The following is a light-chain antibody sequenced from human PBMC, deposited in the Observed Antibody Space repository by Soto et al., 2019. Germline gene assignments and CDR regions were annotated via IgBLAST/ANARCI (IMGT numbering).Light chain of an antibody. CDR3: QQYNSYSPET. CDR1: QSINNF. Sequence: DIQMTPSPSTLSASVGDTVTITCLASQSINNFLALYQQKPVKAPKLLIYRASTLESGVPSRFSGSGSGTEFTLTISSLQTDDFATYYCQQYNSYSPETFGQGTKVDI. V-gene: IGKV1-5*03. CDR2: RAS. J-gene: IGKJ1*01.